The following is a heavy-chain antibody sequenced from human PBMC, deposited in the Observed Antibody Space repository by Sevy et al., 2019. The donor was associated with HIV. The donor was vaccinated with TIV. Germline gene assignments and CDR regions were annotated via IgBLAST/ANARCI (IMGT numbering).Heavy chain of an antibody. CDR2: ISSSGSTI. CDR1: GFTFSSYE. J-gene: IGHJ4*02. Sequence: GGSLRLSCAASGFTFSSYEMNWVRQAPGKGLEWVSYISSSGSTIYYADSVKGRFTISRDNAKNSLYLQMNSLRAEDTAVYDCATGGECYYDSSGYSWGQGTLVTVSS. V-gene: IGHV3-48*03. D-gene: IGHD3-22*01. CDR3: ATGGECYYDSSGYS.